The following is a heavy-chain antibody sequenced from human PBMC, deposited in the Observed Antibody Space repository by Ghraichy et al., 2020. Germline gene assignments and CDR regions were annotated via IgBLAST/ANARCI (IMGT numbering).Heavy chain of an antibody. CDR3: ARDLGGDGAFDI. D-gene: IGHD2-21*02. V-gene: IGHV4-30-2*01. J-gene: IGHJ3*02. Sequence: SETLSLTCAVSGGSISSGGYSWSWIRQPPGKGLEWIGYIYHSGSTYYNPSLKSRVTISVDRSKNQFSLKLSSVTAADTAVYYCARDLGGDGAFDIWGQGTIVTVSS. CDR1: GGSISSGGYS. CDR2: IYHSGST.